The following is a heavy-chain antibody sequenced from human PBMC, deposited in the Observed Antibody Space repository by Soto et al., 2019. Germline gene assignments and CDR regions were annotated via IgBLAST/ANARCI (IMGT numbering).Heavy chain of an antibody. CDR2: INHSGST. J-gene: IGHJ4*02. Sequence: PSETLSLTCAVYGGSFSGYYWSWIRQPPGKGLEWIGEINHSGSTNYNPSLKSRVTISVDTSKNQFSLKLSSVTAADTAVYYCAGAVAGTGDRYGYFDYWGQGTLVTVSS. CDR3: AGAVAGTGDRYGYFDY. V-gene: IGHV4-34*01. D-gene: IGHD6-19*01. CDR1: GGSFSGYY.